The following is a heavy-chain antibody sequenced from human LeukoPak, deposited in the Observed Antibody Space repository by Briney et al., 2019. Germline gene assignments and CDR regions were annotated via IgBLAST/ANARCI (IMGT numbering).Heavy chain of an antibody. CDR3: ARDRGKDFLDN. Sequence: GTSLRLSCATSGLTFTNHGFHWVRQAAGKGLEWVAFVRSDGSDTYHANSVKGRFSISRDNSKNTVYLQMNSLRADDTALYYCARDRGKDFLDNWGQGTQATVSS. V-gene: IGHV3-33*01. D-gene: IGHD4-23*01. J-gene: IGHJ4*02. CDR2: VRSDGSDT. CDR1: GLTFTNHG.